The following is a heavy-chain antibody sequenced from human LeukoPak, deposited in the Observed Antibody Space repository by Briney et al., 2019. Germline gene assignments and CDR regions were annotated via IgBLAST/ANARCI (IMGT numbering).Heavy chain of an antibody. V-gene: IGHV1-2*04. CDR3: VRAPAQTASPRYSYFDL. CDR1: GYTFTSYA. Sequence: ASVKVSCKASGYTFTSYAMNWVRQAPGQGLEWVGWIHPNSGGTNCAQKFQAWVTLTRDTSLSTAYIELSGLKSDDTAVYYCVRAPAQTASPRYSYFDLWGRGTLVTVSS. CDR2: IHPNSGGT. J-gene: IGHJ2*01. D-gene: IGHD2-15*01.